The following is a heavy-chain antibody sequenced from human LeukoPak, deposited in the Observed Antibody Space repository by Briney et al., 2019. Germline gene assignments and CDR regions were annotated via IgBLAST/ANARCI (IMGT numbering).Heavy chain of an antibody. CDR3: ARQDTAMVKGWFDP. D-gene: IGHD5-18*01. CDR2: INHSGNT. CDR1: GYSISSGYY. V-gene: IGHV4-38-2*01. Sequence: PSETLSLTCAVSGYSISSGYYWGWIRQPPGRGLEWIGSINHSGNTYCNPSLKSRVAISIDTSKNDFSLKVTSVTAADTAVYFCARQDTAMVKGWFDPWRQGTLVTVSS. J-gene: IGHJ5*02.